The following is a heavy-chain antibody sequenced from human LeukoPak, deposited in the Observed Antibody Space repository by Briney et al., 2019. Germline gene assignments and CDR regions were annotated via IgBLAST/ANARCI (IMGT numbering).Heavy chain of an antibody. Sequence: PSETLSLTCTVSGGPISRCHWSWLRQPPGEGLEWIGYIYYSGSTIFNTSLKGRVPISVGTSRNQFSLKLSSVTAADTAVYYCARGFGDCSSTSCYDYYNYYGMDVWGKGTTVTVSS. CDR3: ARGFGDCSSTSCYDYYNYYGMDV. J-gene: IGHJ6*04. CDR1: GGPISRCH. D-gene: IGHD2-2*01. CDR2: IYYSGST. V-gene: IGHV4-59*01.